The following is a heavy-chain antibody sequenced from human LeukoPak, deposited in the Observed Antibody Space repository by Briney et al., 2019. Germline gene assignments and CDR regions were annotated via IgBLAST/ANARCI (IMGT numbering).Heavy chain of an antibody. CDR2: IYSSGST. CDR1: GGSISSGSYY. D-gene: IGHD6-13*01. V-gene: IGHV4-61*02. J-gene: IGHJ3*02. Sequence: SETLSLTCTVSGGSISSGSYYWSWIRQPAGKGLEWIGRIYSSGSTTYNPSLRSRVTMSVDTSKNQFSLKMSSVTAADTAVYYCARGIAAATERAFDIWGQGAVVTVSS. CDR3: ARGIAAATERAFDI.